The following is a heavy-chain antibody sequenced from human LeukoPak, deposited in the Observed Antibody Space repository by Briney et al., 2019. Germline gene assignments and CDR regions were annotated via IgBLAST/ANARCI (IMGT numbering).Heavy chain of an antibody. CDR2: IHPSTGNP. D-gene: IGHD2-15*01. Sequence: GASVKVSCKASGYTFTNYAMNWVRQAPGQGLEWMGWIHPSTGNPTYAQGFTGRFVFSLDTSASTAYLQISSLKSEDTAVYYCARAEVSCTGATCFSYWGQGTLVTVSS. CDR3: ARAEVSCTGATCFSY. CDR1: GYTFTNYA. V-gene: IGHV7-4-1*02. J-gene: IGHJ4*02.